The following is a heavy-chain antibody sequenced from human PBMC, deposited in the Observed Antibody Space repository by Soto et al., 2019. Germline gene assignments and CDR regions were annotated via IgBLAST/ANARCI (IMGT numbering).Heavy chain of an antibody. CDR3: AAIDTGYYDTGY. J-gene: IGHJ4*02. Sequence: GGSLRLSCAASGFTFSSYAMSWVRQAPGKGLEWVSAISGSGGSTYYADSVKGRFTISRDNSKNTLYLQMNSLRAEDTAVYYCAAIDTGYYDTGYWGQGTLVTVSS. D-gene: IGHD3-22*01. V-gene: IGHV3-23*01. CDR1: GFTFSSYA. CDR2: ISGSGGST.